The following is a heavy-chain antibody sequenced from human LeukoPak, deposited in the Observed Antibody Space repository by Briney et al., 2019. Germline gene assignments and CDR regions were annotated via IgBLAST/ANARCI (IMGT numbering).Heavy chain of an antibody. CDR3: ARGYCSGGSCYNLDP. CDR1: GYTFTGYY. V-gene: IGHV1-2*02. CDR2: INPNSGGT. Sequence: ASVKVSRKASGYTFTGYYMHSVRQAPGQGLEWMGWINPNSGGTNYAQKFQGRVTMTRDTSISTAYMELSRLRSDDTAVYYCARGYCSGGSCYNLDPWGQGTLVTVSS. D-gene: IGHD2-15*01. J-gene: IGHJ5*02.